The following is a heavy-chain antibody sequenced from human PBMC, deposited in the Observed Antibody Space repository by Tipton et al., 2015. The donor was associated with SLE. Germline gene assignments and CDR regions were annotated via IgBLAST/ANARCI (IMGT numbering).Heavy chain of an antibody. J-gene: IGHJ4*02. D-gene: IGHD7-27*01. CDR3: ARLSSGTGDFEH. Sequence: TLSLTCTVSGFSFSSYYWGWIRQPPGKGLEWIGSIYYTGTTYYNPSLKSRVTISVETSKTHFSLKMSPVTAADTAMYYCARLSSGTGDFEHWGQGTLVVVSS. CDR1: GFSFSSYY. CDR2: IYYTGTT. V-gene: IGHV4-39*01.